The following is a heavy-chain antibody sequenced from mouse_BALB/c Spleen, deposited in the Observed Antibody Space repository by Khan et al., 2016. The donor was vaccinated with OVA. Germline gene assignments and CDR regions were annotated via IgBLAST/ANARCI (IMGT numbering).Heavy chain of an antibody. D-gene: IGHD1-2*01. CDR2: ISPGSGDT. Sequence: VQLQQSGAELARPGASVKLSCKASGYTFTDYYINWVKQRTGQGLEWIGEISPGSGDTYYNERFKGKATLTADKSSSTAYMQLSSRTSEAAAVYFCARRNYFGYTFAYWGQGTLVHCLC. J-gene: IGHJ3*01. CDR3: ARRNYFGYTFAY. V-gene: IGHV1-77*01. CDR1: GYTFTDYY.